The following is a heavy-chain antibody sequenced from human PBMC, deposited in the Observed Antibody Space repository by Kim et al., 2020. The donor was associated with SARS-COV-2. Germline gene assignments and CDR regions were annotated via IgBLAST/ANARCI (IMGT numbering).Heavy chain of an antibody. Sequence: ASVKVSCKASGYTFTSYGISWVRQAPGQGLEWMGWISAYNGDTNYARNLQGRVTVTTETSTSTAYMELRSLRSDDTAVYYCARSGSYGYDILSGYQGYYYGMDVWGQGTTVTVSS. D-gene: IGHD3-9*01. CDR2: ISAYNGDT. J-gene: IGHJ6*02. CDR1: GYTFTSYG. V-gene: IGHV1-18*04. CDR3: ARSGSYGYDILSGYQGYYYGMDV.